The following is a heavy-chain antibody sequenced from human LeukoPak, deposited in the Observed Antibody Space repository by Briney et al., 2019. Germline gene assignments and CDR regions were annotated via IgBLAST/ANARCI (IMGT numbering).Heavy chain of an antibody. V-gene: IGHV3-7*01. CDR1: GFTFSSYW. CDR3: ARDKGYNSAY. D-gene: IGHD5-24*01. Sequence: PGRSLRLSCAASGFTFSSYWMTWVRQTPRRGREWVANIRMEGGEQYYMGSVEGRFTISRDNAKNSLYLQMCSLRPEDTAVYYCARDKGYNSAYWGRGTLVTVSS. J-gene: IGHJ4*02. CDR2: IRMEGGEQ.